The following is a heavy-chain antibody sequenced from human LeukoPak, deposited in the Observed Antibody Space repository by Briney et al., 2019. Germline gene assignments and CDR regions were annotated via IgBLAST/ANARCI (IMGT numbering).Heavy chain of an antibody. CDR3: ARAVSGHHYDSTGADY. CDR2: IYYSGST. J-gene: IGHJ4*02. Sequence: SETLSLTCTVSGGSIRSSYYYWSWIRQHPGKGLEWIGYIYYSGSTYYNPSLKSRVTISVDTSKNQFSLRLSSVTAADTAVYYCARAVSGHHYDSTGADYWGQGTLVTVSS. D-gene: IGHD3-22*01. CDR1: GGSIRSSYYY. V-gene: IGHV4-31*03.